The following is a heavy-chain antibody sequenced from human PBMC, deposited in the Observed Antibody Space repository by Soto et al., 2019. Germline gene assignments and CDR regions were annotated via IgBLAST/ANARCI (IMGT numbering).Heavy chain of an antibody. Sequence: QVQLVQSGAEVKKPGSSVKVSCKASGGTFSSYAIDWVRQAPGQGLEWMGGIIPLFGTANYAQKFQGRITITADESTSTAYMELRSLRSEDTAVYYCARARITIFGVVITTSYYYYGMDVWGQGTTVTVSS. CDR1: GGTFSSYA. CDR2: IIPLFGTA. V-gene: IGHV1-69*01. D-gene: IGHD3-3*01. J-gene: IGHJ6*02. CDR3: ARARITIFGVVITTSYYYYGMDV.